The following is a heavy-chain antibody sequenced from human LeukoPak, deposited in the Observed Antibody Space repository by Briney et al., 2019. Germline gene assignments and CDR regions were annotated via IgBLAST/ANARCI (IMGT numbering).Heavy chain of an antibody. CDR3: ARDRAQYSYGFHDAFDI. CDR1: GFTFSSYG. V-gene: IGHV3-33*01. D-gene: IGHD5-18*01. CDR2: IWYDGSNK. J-gene: IGHJ3*02. Sequence: PGRSLRLSCAASGFTFSSYGMHWVRQAPGKGLEWVAVIWYDGSNKYYADSVKGRFTISRDNSKNTLYLQMNSPRAEDTAVYYCARDRAQYSYGFHDAFDIWGQGTMVTVSS.